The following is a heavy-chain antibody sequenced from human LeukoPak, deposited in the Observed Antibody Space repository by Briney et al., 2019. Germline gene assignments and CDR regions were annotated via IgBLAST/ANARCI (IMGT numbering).Heavy chain of an antibody. J-gene: IGHJ6*02. CDR2: INTNTGNP. D-gene: IGHD5-24*01. Sequence: GASVTVSCKASGYTFTSYAMNWVRQAPGQGLEWMGWINTNTGNPTYAQGFTGRFVFSLDTSVSTAYLQISSLKAEDTAVYYCARDYTTHGWLQLRFYYYYYGMDVWGQGTTVTVSS. CDR1: GYTFTSYA. V-gene: IGHV7-4-1*02. CDR3: ARDYTTHGWLQLRFYYYYYGMDV.